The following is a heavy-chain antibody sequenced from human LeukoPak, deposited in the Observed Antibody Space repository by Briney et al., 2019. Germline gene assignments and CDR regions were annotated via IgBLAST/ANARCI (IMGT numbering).Heavy chain of an antibody. V-gene: IGHV4-59*01. D-gene: IGHD2-15*01. Sequence: SETLSLTCTVFGGSISSYYWSWIRQPPGKGLEWIGYIYYSGSTNYNPSLKSRVTISVDTSKNQFSLKLSSVTAADTAVYYCARLYCSGGSCHFDYWGQGTLVTVSS. CDR1: GGSISSYY. CDR3: ARLYCSGGSCHFDY. J-gene: IGHJ4*02. CDR2: IYYSGST.